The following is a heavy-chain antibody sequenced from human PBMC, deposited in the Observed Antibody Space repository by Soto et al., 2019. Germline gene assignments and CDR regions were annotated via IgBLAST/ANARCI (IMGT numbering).Heavy chain of an antibody. J-gene: IGHJ3*02. Sequence: SDTRSLPCTGSGGSASSVSYYWTWIRQTPGKGLEWIGYIYYSGSTNYNPSLKSRVTISVDTSKNQFSLKLSSVTAADTAVYYCAREFPYYDILTGYRSGAFDRWGQGTMVTV. CDR2: IYYSGST. CDR1: GGSASSVSYY. V-gene: IGHV4-61*01. CDR3: AREFPYYDILTGYRSGAFDR. D-gene: IGHD3-9*01.